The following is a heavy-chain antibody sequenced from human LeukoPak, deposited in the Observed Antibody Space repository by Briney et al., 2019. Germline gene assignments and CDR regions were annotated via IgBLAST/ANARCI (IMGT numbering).Heavy chain of an antibody. J-gene: IGHJ3*02. CDR1: GGSISIYY. D-gene: IGHD3-10*01. V-gene: IGHV4-39*07. CDR3: AKSNGYGLVDI. Sequence: SETLSLTCTVSGGSISIYYWGWIRQPPGKGLEWIGNIFYSGSTYYSPSLRSRVTISLDTSRNQFSLKLNSVTAADTAVYYCAKSNGYGLVDIWGQGTMVTVSS. CDR2: IFYSGST.